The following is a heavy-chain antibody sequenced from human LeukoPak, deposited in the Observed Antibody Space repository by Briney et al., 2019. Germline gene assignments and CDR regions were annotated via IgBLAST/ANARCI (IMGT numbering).Heavy chain of an antibody. CDR3: ARVSGITMIGVVLEDPFDI. V-gene: IGHV1-2*02. Sequence: ASVKVSCKASGYTFTGYYMHWVRQAPGQGLEWMGWINPNSGGTNYAQKFQGRVTMTRDTSISTVNMELSRLRSADTAVYYCARVSGITMIGVVLEDPFDIWGQGTMVTVSS. J-gene: IGHJ3*02. CDR1: GYTFTGYY. CDR2: INPNSGGT. D-gene: IGHD3-22*01.